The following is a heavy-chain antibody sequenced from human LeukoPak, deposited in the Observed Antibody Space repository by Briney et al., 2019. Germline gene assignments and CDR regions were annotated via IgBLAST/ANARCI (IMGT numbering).Heavy chain of an antibody. CDR1: GGSISSYY. D-gene: IGHD4-23*01. Sequence: PSETLSLTCTVSGGSISSYYWSWIRQPPGKGLEWIGYIYYSGSTNYNPSLKSRVTISVDTSKSHFSLKLISVTAADTAVYYCARNLYGGNLNYFDYRGQGTLVTVSS. V-gene: IGHV4-59*01. CDR3: ARNLYGGNLNYFDY. CDR2: IYYSGST. J-gene: IGHJ4*02.